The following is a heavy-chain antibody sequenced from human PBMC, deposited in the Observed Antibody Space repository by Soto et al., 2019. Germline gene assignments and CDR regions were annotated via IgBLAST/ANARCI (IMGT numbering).Heavy chain of an antibody. V-gene: IGHV4-30-2*01. CDR1: GGSVSSGGYS. J-gene: IGHJ5*02. CDR3: TRVVLA. D-gene: IGHD3-10*02. Sequence: QVQLQESGSRLVRPSQPLSLTCSVSGGSVSSGGYSWSWIRQAPGKGLEWIGFISPSGRPAYNLSLKSRVSISVLTSKNQISLELSSVTAADTAVYYCTRVVLAWGAGTLVTVSS. CDR2: ISPSGRP.